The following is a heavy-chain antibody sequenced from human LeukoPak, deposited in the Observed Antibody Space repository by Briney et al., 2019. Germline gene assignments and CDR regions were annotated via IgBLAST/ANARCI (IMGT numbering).Heavy chain of an antibody. V-gene: IGHV3-30*03. D-gene: IGHD1-26*01. CDR1: GFTFSSYS. J-gene: IGHJ4*02. Sequence: GGSLRLSCAASGFTFSSYSMNWVRQAPGKGLEWVAVISHDGSKEYYADSVEGRFTISRDNSKNTLYLQMNSLRREDTAVFSCARERSSGSYYDHWGQGTLVTVSS. CDR2: ISHDGSKE. CDR3: ARERSSGSYYDH.